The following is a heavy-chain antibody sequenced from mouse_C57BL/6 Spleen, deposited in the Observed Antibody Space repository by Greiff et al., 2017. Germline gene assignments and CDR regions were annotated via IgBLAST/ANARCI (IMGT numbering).Heavy chain of an antibody. Sequence: QVQLQQSGPELVKPGDSVKISCKASGYAFSSSWMNWVKQRPGKGLEWIGRIYTGDGDTNYNGKFKGKATLTAYKSSSKADMQLSSLTSEDSAVYFCAREGTPPYFDDWGQGTTLTVSS. CDR1: GYAFSSSW. V-gene: IGHV1-82*01. J-gene: IGHJ2*01. CDR3: AREGTPPYFDD. CDR2: IYTGDGDT.